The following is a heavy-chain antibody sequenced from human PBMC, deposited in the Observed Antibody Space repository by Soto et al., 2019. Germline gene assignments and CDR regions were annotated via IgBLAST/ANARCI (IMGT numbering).Heavy chain of an antibody. CDR3: ASYYDILTGHNY. J-gene: IGHJ4*02. CDR1: GGTFSSYA. D-gene: IGHD3-9*01. CDR2: IIPIFGTA. V-gene: IGHV1-69*13. Sequence: GASVKVSCKASGGTFSSYAISWVRQAPGQGLEWMGGIIPIFGTANYAQKFQGRVTITADESTSTAYMELSSLRSEDTAVYYCASYYDILTGHNYWGQGTLVTVSS.